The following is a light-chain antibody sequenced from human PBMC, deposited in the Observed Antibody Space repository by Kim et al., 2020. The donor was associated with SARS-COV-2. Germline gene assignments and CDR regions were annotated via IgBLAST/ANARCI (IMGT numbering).Light chain of an antibody. CDR1: DIGSKR. CDR3: HVWDSSGAVV. Sequence: SYELTQPPAVSAAPGNTARIARGGNDIGSKRVNWYQQRQGQAPVLVVYDDSERPSRIPERFSGSNAGNTATLTITRVEGGDEADYHCHVWDSSGAVVFGGGTQLTVL. J-gene: IGLJ2*01. V-gene: IGLV3-21*03. CDR2: DDS.